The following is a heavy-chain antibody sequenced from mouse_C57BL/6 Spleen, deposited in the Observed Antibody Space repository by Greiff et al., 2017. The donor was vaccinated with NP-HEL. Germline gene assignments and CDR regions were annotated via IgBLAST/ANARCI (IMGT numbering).Heavy chain of an antibody. CDR1: GFTFSDYG. CDR2: ISSGSSTI. J-gene: IGHJ4*01. V-gene: IGHV5-17*01. D-gene: IGHD2-14*01. Sequence: DVHLVESGGGLVKPGGSLKLSCAASGFTFSDYGMHWVRQAPEKGLEWVAYISSGSSTIYYADTVKGRFTISRDNAKNTLFLQMTSLRSEDTAMYYCARRYDYAMDYWGQGTSVTVSS. CDR3: ARRYDYAMDY.